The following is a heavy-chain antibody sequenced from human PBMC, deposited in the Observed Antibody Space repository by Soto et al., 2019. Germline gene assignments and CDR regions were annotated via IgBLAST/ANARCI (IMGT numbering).Heavy chain of an antibody. Sequence: EVRLSESGGGLARPGGSLRLSCEASGLNFAGYAMSWVRQAPGKGLDWVSSLSSSGEKTYYSDSVRGRFTISRDNTKNPVYLQMNTLSADDTAVYFCAKESLFPSIQGIITNWGQGVVVTVSS. D-gene: IGHD2-2*01. CDR1: GLNFAGYA. J-gene: IGHJ4*02. CDR2: LSSSGEKT. CDR3: AKESLFPSIQGIITN. V-gene: IGHV3-23*01.